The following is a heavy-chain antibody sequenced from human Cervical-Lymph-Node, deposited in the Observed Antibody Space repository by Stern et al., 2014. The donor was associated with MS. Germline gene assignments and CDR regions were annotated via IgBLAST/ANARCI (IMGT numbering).Heavy chain of an antibody. D-gene: IGHD6-25*01. J-gene: IGHJ4*02. CDR2: VYPGDSDT. CDR3: ARSITASGTGGAFEF. Sequence: EVQLVESGAEVKKPGESLKISCKASGYSFTNYWIGWVRQRPGKGLEWMGIVYPGDSDTRHSPSLQGQVPISADKSISTAYLQWSSLKASDTAMYYCARSITASGTGGAFEFWGQGTLVTVSS. CDR1: GYSFTNYW. V-gene: IGHV5-51*03.